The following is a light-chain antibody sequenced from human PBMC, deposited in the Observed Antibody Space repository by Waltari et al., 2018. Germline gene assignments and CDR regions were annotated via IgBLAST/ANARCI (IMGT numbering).Light chain of an antibody. V-gene: IGLV3-19*01. CDR2: GSN. CDR3: NSRDSSGHHK. J-gene: IGLJ2*01. Sequence: SSGLTQDPAVSVALGQTVTITCQGDSLRVYYVSGYQQKPGQAPVLVIYGSNDRPSGIPDRFSGSTSRNRASLIITGAQAEDEADYYCNSRDSSGHHKFGGGTKLTVL. CDR1: SLRVYY.